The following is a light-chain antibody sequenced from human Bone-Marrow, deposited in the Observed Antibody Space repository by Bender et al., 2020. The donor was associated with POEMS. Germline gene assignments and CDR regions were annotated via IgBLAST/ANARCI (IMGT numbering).Light chain of an antibody. V-gene: IGLV2-14*01. J-gene: IGLJ1*01. CDR1: SSDVGGYKY. CDR3: ASYTSTSTPYV. CDR2: DVS. Sequence: QSALTQPASVSGSPGQSITISCTGTSSDVGGYKYVSWYQQHPGKAPKLIIYDVSNRPSGVSNRFSGSKSGNTASLTISGLQAEDEADYYCASYTSTSTPYVFGTATQVTVL.